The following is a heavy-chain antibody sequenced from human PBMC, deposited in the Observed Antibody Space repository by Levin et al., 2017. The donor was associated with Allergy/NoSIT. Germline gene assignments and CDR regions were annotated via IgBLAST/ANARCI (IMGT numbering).Heavy chain of an antibody. CDR1: GILFSSYD. Sequence: GGSLRLSCAASGILFSSYDMNWVRQAPGKGLEWVSSISAGGNYIYYADSVKGRFTISRDNAKNSLFLQMNSLRAEDTAVYYCASWAMYHYDRSAFDYFYYAMYVWGQGTTVTVS. CDR3: ASWAMYHYDRSAFDYFYYAMYV. D-gene: IGHD3-22*01. J-gene: IGHJ6*02. V-gene: IGHV3-21*01. CDR2: ISAGGNYI.